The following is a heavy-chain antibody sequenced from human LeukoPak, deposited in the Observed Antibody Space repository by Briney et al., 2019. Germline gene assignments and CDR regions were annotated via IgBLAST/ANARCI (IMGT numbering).Heavy chain of an antibody. V-gene: IGHV3-13*04. Sequence: PGGSLRLSCAASGFTFSSYDMHWVRQATGKGLEWVSAIGTAGDTYYPGSVKGRFTISRENAKKSLYLQMNSLRAGDTATYYCVRGKAAIDTNWYFDLWGRGTLLTVSS. CDR2: IGTAGDT. J-gene: IGHJ2*01. D-gene: IGHD2-21*01. CDR3: VRGKAAIDTNWYFDL. CDR1: GFTFSSYD.